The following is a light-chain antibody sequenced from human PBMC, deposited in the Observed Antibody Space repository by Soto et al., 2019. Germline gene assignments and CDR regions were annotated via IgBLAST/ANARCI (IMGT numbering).Light chain of an antibody. Sequence: QSALTQPASVSGSPGQSITISCSGTTSDVGIVSWYQHHPGKAPKLMIHEVTKRPSGVSDRFSGSKSGNSASLTISGLQAEDEADYYCCSYAGSSTFYVFGTGTKVTVL. CDR2: EVT. J-gene: IGLJ1*01. CDR3: CSYAGSSTFYV. V-gene: IGLV2-23*02. CDR1: TSDVGI.